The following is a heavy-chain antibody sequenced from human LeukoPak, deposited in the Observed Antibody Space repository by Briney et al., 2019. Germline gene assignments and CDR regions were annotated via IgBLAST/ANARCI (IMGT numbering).Heavy chain of an antibody. J-gene: IGHJ4*02. CDR2: IFYRSKWYN. V-gene: IGHV6-1*01. CDR1: GDSVSSNSAA. D-gene: IGHD1-26*01. CDR3: ARETSGSYLGLLFY. Sequence: SQTLSLTCAISGDSVSSNSAAWSWIRQSPSRGLEWLGRIFYRSKWYNDYAVSVKSRIITNPDTSKNQFSLQLKSVTPEDTAVYYCARETSGSYLGLLFYWGQGTLVTVSS.